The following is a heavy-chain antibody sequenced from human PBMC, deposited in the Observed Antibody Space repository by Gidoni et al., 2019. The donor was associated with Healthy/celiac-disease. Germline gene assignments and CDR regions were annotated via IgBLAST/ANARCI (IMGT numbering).Heavy chain of an antibody. J-gene: IGHJ3*02. CDR1: GFTFSSYG. CDR2: ISYDGSNK. Sequence: QVQLVESGGGVVQPGRSLRLSCAASGFTFSSYGMHWVRQAPGKGLEWVAVISYDGSNKYYADSVKGRFTISRDNSKNTLYLQMNSLRAEDTAVYYCARSSPDDAFDIWGQGTMVTVSS. V-gene: IGHV3-30*03. CDR3: ARSSPDDAFDI.